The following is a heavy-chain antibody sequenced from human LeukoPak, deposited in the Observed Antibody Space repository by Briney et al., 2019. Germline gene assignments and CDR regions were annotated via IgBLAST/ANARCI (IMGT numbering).Heavy chain of an antibody. CDR1: GGSFSGYY. CDR3: ARQTTYYYDSSGYQKYFQH. J-gene: IGHJ1*01. D-gene: IGHD3-22*01. Sequence: SETLSLTCAVYGGSFSGYYWSWIRQPPGKGLEWIGEINHSGSTNYNPSLKSRVTISVDTSKNQFSLKLSSVTAADTAVYYCARQTTYYYDSSGYQKYFQHWGQGTLVTVSS. CDR2: INHSGST. V-gene: IGHV4-34*01.